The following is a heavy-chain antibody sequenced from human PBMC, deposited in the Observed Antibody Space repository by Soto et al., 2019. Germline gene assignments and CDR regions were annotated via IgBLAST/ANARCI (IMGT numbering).Heavy chain of an antibody. CDR3: AKGLPITFGGVIAMGGFDY. J-gene: IGHJ4*02. CDR1: GFTFSSYG. D-gene: IGHD3-16*02. V-gene: IGHV3-30*18. CDR2: ISYDGSNK. Sequence: PGGSLRLSCAASGFTFSSYGMHWVRQAPGKGLEWVAVISYDGSNKYYADSVKGRFTISRDNSKNTLYLQMNSLRAEDTAVYYCAKGLPITFGGVIAMGGFDYWGQGTLVTAPQ.